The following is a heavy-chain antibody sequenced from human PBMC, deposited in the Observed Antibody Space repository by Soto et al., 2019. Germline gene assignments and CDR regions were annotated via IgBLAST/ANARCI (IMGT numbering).Heavy chain of an antibody. J-gene: IGHJ4*02. Sequence: QVQLVQSGAEVKKPGASVKVSCKASGYTFTSYDINWVRQATGQGLEWMGWMNPNSGNTGYAQKFQGRVTMTRNTSISTAYMELSSLRSEDTAVYYCARGPPRRRAAAAPLDYWGQGTLVTVSS. CDR2: MNPNSGNT. CDR3: ARGPPRRRAAAAPLDY. CDR1: GYTFTSYD. D-gene: IGHD6-13*01. V-gene: IGHV1-8*01.